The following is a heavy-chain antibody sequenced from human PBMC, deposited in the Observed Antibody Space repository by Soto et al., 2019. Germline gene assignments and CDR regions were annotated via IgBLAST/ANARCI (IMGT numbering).Heavy chain of an antibody. CDR1: GASISGFY. D-gene: IGHD1-1*01. Sequence: SETLSLTCTVSGASISGFYWSWIRKSAGKGLEWVGRIYATGTTDYNPSLKSRVMMSVDTSKKQFSLKLRSVTAADTAVYYCVRDGTKTLRDWFDPWGQGISVTVS. J-gene: IGHJ5*02. V-gene: IGHV4-4*07. CDR2: IYATGTT. CDR3: VRDGTKTLRDWFDP.